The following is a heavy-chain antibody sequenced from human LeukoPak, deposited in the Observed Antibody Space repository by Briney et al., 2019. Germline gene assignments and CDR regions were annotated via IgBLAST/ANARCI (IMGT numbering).Heavy chain of an antibody. CDR1: GYTFTNYW. Sequence: GESLKISCKGSGYTFTNYWIGWVRQMPGKGLEWMGIIYPGDSDTRYSPSFQGQVTISADKSTTTAYLQWSSLKASDTAIYYCARQAHCGGDCYPVYFQQWGQGTLVTVSS. V-gene: IGHV5-51*01. J-gene: IGHJ1*01. CDR3: ARQAHCGGDCYPVYFQQ. D-gene: IGHD2-21*02. CDR2: IYPGDSDT.